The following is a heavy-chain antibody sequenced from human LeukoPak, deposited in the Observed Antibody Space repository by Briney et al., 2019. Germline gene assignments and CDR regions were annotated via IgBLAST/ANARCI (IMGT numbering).Heavy chain of an antibody. CDR2: ISVGAEYI. Sequence: GGSLRLSCAASGFTFSTYVMNWFRQAPGKGLEWVSTISVGAEYIFYANSVKGRFTISRDDSNNALYLQMHSLRAEDTALYYCASGPPFLKYFEYWGQGTLVTVSS. J-gene: IGHJ4*02. V-gene: IGHV3-23*01. CDR1: GFTFSTYV. CDR3: ASGPPFLKYFEY. D-gene: IGHD3-3*01.